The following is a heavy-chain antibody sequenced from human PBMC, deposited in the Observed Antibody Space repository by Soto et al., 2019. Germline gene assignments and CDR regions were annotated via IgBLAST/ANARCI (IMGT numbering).Heavy chain of an antibody. CDR3: AKDAYTPIRTTAHDSGGLDH. V-gene: IGHV3-30*18. CDR2: ISRDGNNK. Sequence: QVQLVESGGGVVQPGRSLRLSCATSGFTFRFYDMHWVRQAPGKGLEWVAIISRDGNNKDYGDSVKGSFTISRDNSKNTLYLQMNSLRGEDTAVYYCAKDAYTPIRTTAHDSGGLDHWGRGTLVTVSS. D-gene: IGHD4-4*01. CDR1: GFTFRFYD. J-gene: IGHJ4*02.